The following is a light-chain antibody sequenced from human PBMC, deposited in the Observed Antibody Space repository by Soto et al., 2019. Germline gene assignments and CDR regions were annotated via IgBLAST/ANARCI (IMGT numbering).Light chain of an antibody. CDR2: EGS. Sequence: QSALTQPASVSGSPGQSITISCTGTSSYVGSYNLVSWYQQHPGKAPKLMIYEGSKRPSGVSNRFSGSNSGNTASLTISGLQAEDEADYYCCSYAGSSTFYVFGTGTKVTVL. V-gene: IGLV2-23*01. CDR1: SSYVGSYNL. CDR3: CSYAGSSTFYV. J-gene: IGLJ1*01.